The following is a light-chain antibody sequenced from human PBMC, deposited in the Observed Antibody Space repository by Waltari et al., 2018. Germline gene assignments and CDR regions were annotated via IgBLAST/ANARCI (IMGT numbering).Light chain of an antibody. J-gene: IGLJ3*02. CDR2: DGN. CDR3: CSYVGGTSWV. Sequence: QSALTQPASVSGSPGQSISISCTGSSSDVGNFLLLSWYQQHPGKSPKGIIYDGNKRPSVRSDRCSGSKSGNTASLTISGLQPDDDADYYCCSYVGGTSWVFGGGTKLTVL. V-gene: IGLV2-23*01. CDR1: SSDVGNFLL.